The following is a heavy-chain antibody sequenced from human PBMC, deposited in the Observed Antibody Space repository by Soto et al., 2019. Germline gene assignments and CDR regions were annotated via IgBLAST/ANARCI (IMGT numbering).Heavy chain of an antibody. D-gene: IGHD2-2*01. CDR3: ARDLGDCSTTNCYESAAY. J-gene: IGHJ4*02. Sequence: GSLRLSCAASGFTFSSYAMSWVRQAPGKGLERVSAISGSGGRTYYADYVKGRFTISRDNSKNSLYLQMNSLRDEDTAIYYCARDLGDCSTTNCYESAAYWGRGTLVTV. V-gene: IGHV3-23*01. CDR2: ISGSGGRT. CDR1: GFTFSSYA.